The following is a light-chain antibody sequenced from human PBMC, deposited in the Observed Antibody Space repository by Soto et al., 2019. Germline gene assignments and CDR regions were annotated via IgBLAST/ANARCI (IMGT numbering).Light chain of an antibody. CDR3: MQTLQTPLT. CDR1: RSLYNGGYNY. J-gene: IGKJ4*01. V-gene: IGKV2-28*01. CDR2: FGS. Sequence: DIVMTQSPFSLSVTPGEPASISCRSSRSLYNGGYNYLDWYLQKPGQPPQLLIYFGSNRASGVPDRFSGTGSGTDFTLEISRVESEDLGVYYCMQTLQTPLTFGGGTKVEI.